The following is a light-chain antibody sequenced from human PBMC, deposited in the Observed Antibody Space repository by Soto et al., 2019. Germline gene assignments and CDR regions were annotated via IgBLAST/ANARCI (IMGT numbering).Light chain of an antibody. V-gene: IGLV2-14*01. CDR2: EVT. CDR3: SSYTSSGTPV. CDR1: SSDVGGYNY. J-gene: IGLJ3*02. Sequence: QSALTQPASVSGSPGQSITISCTGTSSDVGGYNYVSWYQRHPGKVPKLIIYEVTSRPSGGSPRFSGSKSGNTASLTISGLQAEYEADYFCSSYTSSGTPVFGGGTKLTVL.